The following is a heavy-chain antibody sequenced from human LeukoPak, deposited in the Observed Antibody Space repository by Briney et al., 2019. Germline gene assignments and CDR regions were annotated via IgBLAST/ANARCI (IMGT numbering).Heavy chain of an antibody. J-gene: IGHJ6*02. V-gene: IGHV4-34*01. CDR2: INHSGST. Sequence: SETLSLTCAVYGGSFSGYYWSWIRQPPGKGLEWIGEINHSGSTNYNPSLKSRVTISVDTSKNQFSLKLSSVTAADTAVYYCARVARTIPGYSSSPAYYYYGMDVWGQGTTVTVSS. CDR1: GGSFSGYY. D-gene: IGHD6-13*01. CDR3: ARVARTIPGYSSSPAYYYYGMDV.